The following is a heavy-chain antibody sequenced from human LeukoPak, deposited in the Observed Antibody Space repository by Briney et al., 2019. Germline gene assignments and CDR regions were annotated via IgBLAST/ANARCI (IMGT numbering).Heavy chain of an antibody. D-gene: IGHD3-3*01. CDR2: ISGDGRDI. J-gene: IGHJ3*01. V-gene: IGHV3-23*01. CDR1: GFTFSSYG. CDR3: AIHGGGTIRIEAFDV. Sequence: GGSLRLSCADSGFTFSSYGISWVLQAPGKGLEWVSAISGDGRDIFYADAVKGRFTISRDNSKNTLYLQMNSLRDEDTALYYCAIHGGGTIRIEAFDVWGQGTMVTISS.